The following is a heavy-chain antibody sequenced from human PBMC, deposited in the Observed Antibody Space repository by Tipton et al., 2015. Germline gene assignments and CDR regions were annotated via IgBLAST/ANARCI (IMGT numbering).Heavy chain of an antibody. Sequence: GSLRLSCAASEFTFSNYSMIWVRQAPGKGLEWVSGITGSGGSPFYADSVKGRFTISRDNSKNTLFLQMNSLRAEDTAVYYCARDRVPEYYSDYWGQGTLVTVSS. CDR2: ITGSGGSP. CDR3: ARDRVPEYYSDY. D-gene: IGHD1-14*01. CDR1: EFTFSNYS. J-gene: IGHJ4*02. V-gene: IGHV3-23*01.